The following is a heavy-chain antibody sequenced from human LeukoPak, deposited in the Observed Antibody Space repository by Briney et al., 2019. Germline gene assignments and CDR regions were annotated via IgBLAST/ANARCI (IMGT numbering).Heavy chain of an antibody. CDR1: GGTFSSYA. Sequence: SVKVSCKASGGTFSSYAISWVRQAPGQGLEWMGGIIPIFGTANYAQKFQGRVTITADKSTSTAYMELSSLRSDDTAVYYCARVPLLFLLSGSKSYGPWGQGTLVTVSS. CDR2: IIPIFGTA. V-gene: IGHV1-69*06. D-gene: IGHD3-10*01. CDR3: ARVPLLFLLSGSKSYGP. J-gene: IGHJ5*02.